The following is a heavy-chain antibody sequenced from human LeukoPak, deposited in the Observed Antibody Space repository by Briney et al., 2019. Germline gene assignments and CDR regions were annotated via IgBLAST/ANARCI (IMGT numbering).Heavy chain of an antibody. CDR3: ARDGYYYDSSGYYWVYFDY. V-gene: IGHV3-66*02. CDR2: IYSGGST. CDR1: GFTVSSNY. J-gene: IGHJ4*02. Sequence: GGSLRLSCAASGFTVSSNYMSWVRQAPGKGLEWVSVIYSGGSTYYADSVKGRFTISRDNSKNTLYLQMNSLRAEDTAVYYCARDGYYYDSSGYYWVYFDYWGQGTLVTVSS. D-gene: IGHD3-22*01.